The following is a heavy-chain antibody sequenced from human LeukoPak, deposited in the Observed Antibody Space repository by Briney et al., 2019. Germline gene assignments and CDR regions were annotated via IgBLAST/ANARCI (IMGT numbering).Heavy chain of an antibody. CDR2: IISSSSYI. CDR1: GFTYSSYS. V-gene: IGHV3-21*01. Sequence: GGSLRLSCAPSGFTYSSYSMNWVRQAPGQGLEWVSSIISSSSYIYYADPVKGRFTISKDNAKHSLYLQMNSLRAEDTAVYYCARDLDYDSSGYPGXWGQGTLVTVS. D-gene: IGHD3-22*01. J-gene: IGHJ4*02. CDR3: ARDLDYDSSGYPGX.